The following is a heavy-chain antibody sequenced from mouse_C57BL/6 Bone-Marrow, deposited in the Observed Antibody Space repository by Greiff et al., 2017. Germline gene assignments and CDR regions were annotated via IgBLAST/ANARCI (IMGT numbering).Heavy chain of an antibody. CDR1: GFTFSDYG. D-gene: IGHD1-1*01. J-gene: IGHJ1*03. V-gene: IGHV5-17*01. Sequence: EVQLVESGGGLVKPGGSLKLSCAASGFTFSDYGMHWVRQAPEKGLEWVAYISSGSSTIYYADTVKGRFTISRDNAKNTLFLQMTRLRSEDTAMYYCAMGSTWYFDVWGTGTTVTVSS. CDR3: AMGSTWYFDV. CDR2: ISSGSSTI.